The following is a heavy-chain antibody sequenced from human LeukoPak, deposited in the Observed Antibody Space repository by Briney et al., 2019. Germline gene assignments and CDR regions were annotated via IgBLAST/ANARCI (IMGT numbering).Heavy chain of an antibody. D-gene: IGHD3-9*01. V-gene: IGHV3-7*03. CDR1: GFTFSSYW. J-gene: IGHJ4*02. Sequence: GGSLRLSYAASGFTFSSYWMSWVRQAPGKGLEWVANIKQDGSEKYYVDSVKGRFTISRDNAKNSLYLQMNSLRAEDTAVYYCARGYDILTGFYRGLSYFDYWGQGTLVTVSS. CDR2: IKQDGSEK. CDR3: ARGYDILTGFYRGLSYFDY.